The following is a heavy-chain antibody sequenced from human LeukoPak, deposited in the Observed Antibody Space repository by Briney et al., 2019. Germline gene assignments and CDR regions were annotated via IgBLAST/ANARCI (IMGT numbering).Heavy chain of an antibody. V-gene: IGHV3-9*01. CDR2: ISWNSGSI. Sequence: GGSLRLSCAASGFTFDDYAMPWVRQAPGKGLEWVSGISWNSGSIGYADSVKGRFTISRDNAKNSLYLQMNSLRAEDTALYYCAKVIHYDFWSGYDYWGQGTLVTVSS. J-gene: IGHJ4*02. CDR1: GFTFDDYA. CDR3: AKVIHYDFWSGYDY. D-gene: IGHD3-3*01.